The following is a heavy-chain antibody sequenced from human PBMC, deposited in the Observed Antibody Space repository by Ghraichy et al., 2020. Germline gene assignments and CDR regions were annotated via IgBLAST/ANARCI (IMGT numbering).Heavy chain of an antibody. D-gene: IGHD6-13*01. CDR3: ARDSGIAAANS. Sequence: GGSLRLSCAISGFTFSSHWMSWVRQAPGKGLAWVANINLDGSQTYYVDSVKGRFTISRDNAKNLLFLQMTSLRADDTAVYYCARDSGIAAANSWGQGTLVTVSS. CDR1: GFTFSSHW. CDR2: INLDGSQT. J-gene: IGHJ4*02. V-gene: IGHV3-7*01.